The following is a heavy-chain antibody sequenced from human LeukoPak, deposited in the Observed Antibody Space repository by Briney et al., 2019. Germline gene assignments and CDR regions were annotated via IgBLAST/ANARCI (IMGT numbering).Heavy chain of an antibody. V-gene: IGHV3-7*01. CDR3: ARGIVVPGIDY. CDR1: GFTFSTYW. CDR2: IKQDGSEK. D-gene: IGHD2-15*01. J-gene: IGHJ4*02. Sequence: GGSLRLSCAASGFTFSTYWMNWVRQAPGKGLEWVANIKQDGSEKYYVDSVKGRFVVSRDNAKNSLYLQMNSLGAEDTAVYHCARGIVVPGIDYWGQGTLVTVSS.